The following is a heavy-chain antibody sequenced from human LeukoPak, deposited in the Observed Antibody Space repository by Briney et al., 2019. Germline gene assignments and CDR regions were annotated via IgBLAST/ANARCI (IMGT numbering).Heavy chain of an antibody. CDR2: INSDGSST. D-gene: IGHD4-23*01. J-gene: IGHJ4*02. CDR1: GFTFSTYW. CDR3: SSTKYGGYSDY. V-gene: IGHV3-74*01. Sequence: GGSLRLSCAASGFTFSTYWMHWVRQAPGEGLVWVSRINSDGSSTSYADSVKGRFSISRDNAKNTLYLQMYSLRAEDTAVYYCSSTKYGGYSDYWGQGTLVTVSS.